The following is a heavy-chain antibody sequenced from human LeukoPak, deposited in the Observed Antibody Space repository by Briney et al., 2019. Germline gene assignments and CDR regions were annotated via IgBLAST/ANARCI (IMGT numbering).Heavy chain of an antibody. CDR2: IKEDGSIQ. D-gene: IGHD6-19*01. V-gene: IGHV3-7*01. CDR3: ARDVWTGVAVSDY. Sequence: GGSLRLSCVASGFSFSSYNMNWVRRAPGKGLEWLANIKEDGSIQYYLDSVRGRFTISRDNAKTSVYLQLNSLRADDTAVYYCARDVWTGVAVSDYWGQGTLVTVSS. J-gene: IGHJ4*02. CDR1: GFSFSSYN.